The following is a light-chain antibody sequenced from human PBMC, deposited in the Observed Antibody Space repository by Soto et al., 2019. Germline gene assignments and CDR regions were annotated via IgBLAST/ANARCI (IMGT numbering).Light chain of an antibody. Sequence: IRMTQSPSSLSASTGDRVTISCRASQGISSYLAWYQQKPGKAPKLLIYAASSLQSGVPSRFSGSGSGTDFTLTISSLQPEDFATYYCQQANSFPLTFGGGTKVDIK. J-gene: IGKJ4*01. CDR1: QGISSY. CDR2: AAS. V-gene: IGKV1-12*01. CDR3: QQANSFPLT.